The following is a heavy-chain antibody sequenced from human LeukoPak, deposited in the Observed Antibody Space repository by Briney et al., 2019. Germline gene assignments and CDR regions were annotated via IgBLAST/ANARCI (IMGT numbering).Heavy chain of an antibody. V-gene: IGHV3-48*04. J-gene: IGHJ3*02. D-gene: IGHD4-17*01. CDR3: ARVPSSYGLDAFDI. Sequence: PGGSLRLSCAASGFTFSSYGMHWVRQAPGKGLEWVSYISSSSSTIYYADSVKGRFTISRDNAKNSLYLQMNSLRAEDTAVYYCARVPSSYGLDAFDIWGQGTMVTVSS. CDR1: GFTFSSYG. CDR2: ISSSSSTI.